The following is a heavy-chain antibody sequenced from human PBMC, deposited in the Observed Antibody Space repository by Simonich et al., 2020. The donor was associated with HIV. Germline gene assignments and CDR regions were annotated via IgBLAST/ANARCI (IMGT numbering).Heavy chain of an antibody. CDR3: ARDGRKGSSTSCSDY. CDR2: ISSSSSYI. D-gene: IGHD2-2*01. Sequence: EVQLVESGGGLVKPGGSLRLSCAASGFTFSSYRMNWVRQAPGKGLEWVSSISSSSSYIYYADSVKGRFTISRDNAKNLLYLQMNSLRAEDTAVYYCARDGRKGSSTSCSDYWGQGTLVTVSS. J-gene: IGHJ4*02. V-gene: IGHV3-21*01. CDR1: GFTFSSYR.